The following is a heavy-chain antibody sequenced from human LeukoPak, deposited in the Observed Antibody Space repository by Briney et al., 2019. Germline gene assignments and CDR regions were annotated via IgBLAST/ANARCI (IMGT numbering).Heavy chain of an antibody. CDR2: IYTSGST. CDR3: ARDLNY. V-gene: IGHV4-38-2*02. CDR1: GYSISSGYY. J-gene: IGHJ4*02. Sequence: SETLSLTCAVSGYSISSGYYWGWIRQPPGKGLEWIGRIYTSGSTNYNPSLKSRVTMSVDTSKNHFSLKLSSVTAADTAVYYCARDLNYWGQGTLVTVSS.